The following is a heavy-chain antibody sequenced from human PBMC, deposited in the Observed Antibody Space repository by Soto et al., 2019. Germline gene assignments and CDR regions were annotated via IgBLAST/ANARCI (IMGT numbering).Heavy chain of an antibody. V-gene: IGHV4-38-2*01. Sequence: SETLSLTCAVSGYSISSGYYWGWIRQPPGKGLEWIGSIYHSGSTYYNPSLKSRVTISVDTSKNQFSLKLSSVTAADTAVYYCARASYKWSISDPILAWFDPWGQGTLVTVSS. D-gene: IGHD6-6*01. J-gene: IGHJ5*02. CDR3: ARASYKWSISDPILAWFDP. CDR1: GYSISSGYY. CDR2: IYHSGST.